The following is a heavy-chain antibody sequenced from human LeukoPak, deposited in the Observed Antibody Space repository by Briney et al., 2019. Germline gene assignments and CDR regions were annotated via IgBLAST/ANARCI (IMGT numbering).Heavy chain of an antibody. CDR3: AKDIDGYSYGYYFDY. Sequence: GGSLRLSCAASGFTFDDYAMHWVRQAPGKGLEWVSGISWNSGSIGYADSVKGRFTISRDNAKNSLYLQMNSLRAEDTALYYCAKDIDGYSYGYYFDYWGQGTLVTVSS. J-gene: IGHJ4*02. CDR1: GFTFDDYA. D-gene: IGHD5-18*01. V-gene: IGHV3-9*01. CDR2: ISWNSGSI.